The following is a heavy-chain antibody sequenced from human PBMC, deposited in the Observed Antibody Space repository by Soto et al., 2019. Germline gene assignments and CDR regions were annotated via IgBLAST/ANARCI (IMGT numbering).Heavy chain of an antibody. D-gene: IGHD2-15*01. CDR3: AKDYGYCSDGSCYSSDWYDP. V-gene: IGHV3-30*18. Sequence: GGSLRLSCAASGFTFSSYGMHWVRQAPGKGLEWVAVISYDGSNKYYADSVKGRFTISRDNSKNTLYLQMNSLRAEDTAVYYCAKDYGYCSDGSCYSSDWYDPWSQGTLVTVS. J-gene: IGHJ5*02. CDR1: GFTFSSYG. CDR2: ISYDGSNK.